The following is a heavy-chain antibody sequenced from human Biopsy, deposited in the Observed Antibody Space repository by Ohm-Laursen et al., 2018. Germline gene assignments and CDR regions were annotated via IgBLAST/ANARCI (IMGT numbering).Heavy chain of an antibody. CDR1: GFTFSSYA. CDR3: VKINPSSIYYNYGMDV. CDR2: ISGSGGTR. J-gene: IGHJ6*02. Sequence: SLRLSCTASGFTFSSYAMSWVRQAPGRARGWVSGISGSGGTRDNADSVKARFTISRDNPRNTVYLQMNSLRVEDTAVYYCVKINPSSIYYNYGMDVWGQGTTVTVSS. V-gene: IGHV3-23*01.